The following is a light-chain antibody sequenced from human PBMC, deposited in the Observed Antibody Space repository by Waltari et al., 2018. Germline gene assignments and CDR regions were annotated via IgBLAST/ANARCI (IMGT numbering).Light chain of an antibody. Sequence: DIRMTQSPSSVSVSAGDRVTITCRASQGISRYLAWYQQKPGKAPKLLIYAASSLQSGVPSRFSGSGSGTDFTLTINRLQPEDIATYYCQQTDLFPYTFGQGTKLEIK. J-gene: IGKJ2*01. CDR1: QGISRY. CDR2: AAS. V-gene: IGKV1-12*01. CDR3: QQTDLFPYT.